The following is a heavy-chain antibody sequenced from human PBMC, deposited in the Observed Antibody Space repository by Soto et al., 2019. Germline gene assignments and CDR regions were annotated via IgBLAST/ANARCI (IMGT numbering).Heavy chain of an antibody. CDR3: ARVDGFSYYYYYGMDV. D-gene: IGHD3-9*01. J-gene: IGHJ6*02. CDR1: GFTFSSYW. Sequence: GVLRLSCAASGFTFSSYWMSWVRQAPGKGLEWVANIKQDGSEKYYVDSVKGRFTISRDNAKNSLYLQVNSLRAEDTAVYYCARVDGFSYYYYYGMDVWGQGTTVTVSS. V-gene: IGHV3-7*01. CDR2: IKQDGSEK.